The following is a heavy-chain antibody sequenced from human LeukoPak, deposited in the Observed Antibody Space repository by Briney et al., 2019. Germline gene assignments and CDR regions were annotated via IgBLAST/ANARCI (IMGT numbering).Heavy chain of an antibody. CDR3: ASSNDYAGKAYYFDY. V-gene: IGHV1-69*05. CDR1: GGTLSSYA. J-gene: IGHJ4*02. D-gene: IGHD4-17*01. CDR2: IIPIFGTA. Sequence: SVKVSCKASGGTLSSYAISWVRQAPGQGLEWRGGIIPIFGTANYAQKFQGRVTITTDESTSTAYMELSSLRSEDTAVYYCASSNDYAGKAYYFDYWGQGTLVTVSS.